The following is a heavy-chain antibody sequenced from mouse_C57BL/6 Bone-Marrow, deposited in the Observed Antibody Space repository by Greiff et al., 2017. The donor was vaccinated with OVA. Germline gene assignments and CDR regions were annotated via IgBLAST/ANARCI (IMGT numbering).Heavy chain of an antibody. CDR3: AREGTLGFDY. Sequence: EVMLVESGGGLVKPGGSLKLSCAASGFTFSDYGMHWVRQAPEKGLEWVAYISSGSSTIYYADTVKGRFTISRDNAKNTLFLQMTSLRSEDTAMYYCAREGTLGFDYWGQGTTLTVSS. V-gene: IGHV5-17*01. CDR2: ISSGSSTI. D-gene: IGHD3-1*01. J-gene: IGHJ2*01. CDR1: GFTFSDYG.